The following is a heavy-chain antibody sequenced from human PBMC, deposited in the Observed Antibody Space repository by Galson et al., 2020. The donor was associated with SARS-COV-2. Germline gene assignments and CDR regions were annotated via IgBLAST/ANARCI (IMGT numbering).Heavy chain of an antibody. D-gene: IGHD5-12*01. J-gene: IGHJ4*02. V-gene: IGHV3-30-3*01. CDR2: ISYDGSNK. CDR1: GFTFSSYA. CDR3: ARARDGYRNFDY. Sequence: GGSLRLSCAASGFTFSSYAMHWVRQAPGKGLEWVAVISYDGSNKYYADSVKGRFTISRDNSKNTLYLQMNSLRAEDTAVYYCARARDGYRNFDYWGQGIVVTVSS.